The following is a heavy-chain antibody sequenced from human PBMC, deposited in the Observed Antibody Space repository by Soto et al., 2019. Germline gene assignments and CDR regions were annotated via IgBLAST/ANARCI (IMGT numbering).Heavy chain of an antibody. CDR3: ARVFSYYDFWSGYYTDYYYSGMDV. D-gene: IGHD3-3*01. J-gene: IGHJ6*02. V-gene: IGHV1-2*04. Sequence: GASVKVSCKASGYTFTGYYMHWVRQAPGQGLEWIGWINPNSGGTNYAHKFQGLVNMTRDTSISTAYMELSRLRCDDTALYYCARVFSYYDFWSGYYTDYYYSGMDVWGQGTRVTVSS. CDR2: INPNSGGT. CDR1: GYTFTGYY.